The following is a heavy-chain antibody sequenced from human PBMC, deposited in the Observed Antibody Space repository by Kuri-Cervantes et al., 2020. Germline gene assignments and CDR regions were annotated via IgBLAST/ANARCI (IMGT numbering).Heavy chain of an antibody. V-gene: IGHV3-30*12. D-gene: IGHD2-2*02. CDR2: ISYDGSNK. J-gene: IGHJ3*02. Sequence: GESLKISCAASGFTFSSYGVHWVRQAPGKGLEWVAVISYDGSNKYYADSVKGRFTISRDNSKNSLYLQMNSLRAEDTAVYYCARVLEVVPAAILDPDAFDIWGQGTMVTVSS. CDR1: GFTFSSYG. CDR3: ARVLEVVPAAILDPDAFDI.